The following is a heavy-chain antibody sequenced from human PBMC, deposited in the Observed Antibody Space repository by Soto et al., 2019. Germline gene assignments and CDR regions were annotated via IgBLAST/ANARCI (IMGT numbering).Heavy chain of an antibody. CDR2: ISGSGGST. CDR3: AKPLSYDSSGYYALFDY. V-gene: IGHV3-23*01. J-gene: IGHJ4*02. D-gene: IGHD3-22*01. Sequence: VQLLESGGGLVQPGGSLRLSCAASGFTFSSYAMSWVRQAPGKGLEWVSAISGSGGSTYYADSVKGRFTISRDNSKNTLYLQMNSLRAEDTAVYYCAKPLSYDSSGYYALFDYWGQGTLVTVSS. CDR1: GFTFSSYA.